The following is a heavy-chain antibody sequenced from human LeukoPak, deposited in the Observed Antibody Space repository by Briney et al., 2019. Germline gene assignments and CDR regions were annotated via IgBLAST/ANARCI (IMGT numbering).Heavy chain of an antibody. CDR1: GFTFSTYA. CDR2: ISGSGGGT. CDR3: AKSYYDILTGQPY. J-gene: IGHJ4*02. V-gene: IGHV3-23*01. D-gene: IGHD3-9*01. Sequence: GGSLRLSCAASGFTFSTYAMSWVRQAPGKGLEWVSAISGSGGGTYYADSVRGRFTISRDNSKNTLYLQMNSLRAEDTAIYYCAKSYYDILTGQPYWGRGTLVTVSS.